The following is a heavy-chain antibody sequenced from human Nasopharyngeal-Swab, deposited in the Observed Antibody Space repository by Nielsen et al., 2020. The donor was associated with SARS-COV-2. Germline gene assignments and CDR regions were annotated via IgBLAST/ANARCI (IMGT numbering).Heavy chain of an antibody. CDR3: ATDSGWYVYDY. D-gene: IGHD6-19*01. CDR1: GYTFTSYG. CDR2: MNPNSGNT. Sequence: ASVKVSCKASGYTFTSYGISWVRQATGQGLEWMGWMNPNSGNTGYAQKFQGRVTMTRNTSISTAYMELSSLRSEDTAVYYCATDSGWYVYDYWGQGTLVTVSS. V-gene: IGHV1-8*02. J-gene: IGHJ4*02.